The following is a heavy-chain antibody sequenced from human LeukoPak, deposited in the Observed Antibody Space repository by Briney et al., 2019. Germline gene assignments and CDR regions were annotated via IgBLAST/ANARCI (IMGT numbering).Heavy chain of an antibody. Sequence: SVKVSCKASGGTFSSYAISWVRQAPGQGLEWMGGIIPIFGTANYAQKFQGRVTITADESTSTAYMELSSLRSEDTAVYYCARVSSGRRNPFSKGDYYYYGMDVWGQGTTVTVSS. CDR1: GGTFSSYA. V-gene: IGHV1-69*13. CDR2: IIPIFGTA. CDR3: ARVSSGRRNPFSKGDYYYYGMDV. D-gene: IGHD3-10*01. J-gene: IGHJ6*02.